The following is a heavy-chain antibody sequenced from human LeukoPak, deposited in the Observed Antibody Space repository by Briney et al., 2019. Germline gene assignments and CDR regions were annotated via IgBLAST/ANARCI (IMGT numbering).Heavy chain of an antibody. CDR2: IYHSGST. D-gene: IGHD1-26*01. V-gene: IGHV4-39*07. Sequence: PSETLSLTCTVSGGSISSSSYYWGWIRQPPGKGLEWIGSIYHSGSTYYNPSLKSRVAISVDTSKNQFSLKLSSVTAADTAVYYCARGGRGEDYWGQGTLVTVSS. CDR1: GGSISSSSYY. CDR3: ARGGRGEDY. J-gene: IGHJ4*02.